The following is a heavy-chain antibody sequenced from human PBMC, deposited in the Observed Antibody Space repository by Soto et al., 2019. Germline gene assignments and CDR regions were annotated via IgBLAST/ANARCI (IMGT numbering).Heavy chain of an antibody. CDR2: INHSGST. J-gene: IGHJ4*02. CDR3: ARGVNNVRVPTTMHFDY. V-gene: IGHV4-34*01. Sequence: SETLSLTCAVYGGSFSGYYWSWIRQPLGKGLEWIGEINHSGSTNYNPSLKSRVTISVDTSKNQFSLKLSSVTAADTAVYYCARGVNNVRVPTTMHFDYWGQGTLVTVSS. D-gene: IGHD1-26*01. CDR1: GGSFSGYY.